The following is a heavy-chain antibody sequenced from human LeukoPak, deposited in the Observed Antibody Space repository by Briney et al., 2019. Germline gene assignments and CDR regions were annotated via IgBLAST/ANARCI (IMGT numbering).Heavy chain of an antibody. D-gene: IGHD1-26*01. V-gene: IGHV3-9*01. CDR1: GFTFDDYA. J-gene: IGHJ4*02. CDR2: ISWNSGSI. CDR3: AKEGAALFDY. Sequence: PGRSLRLSCAASGFTFDDYAMHWVRQAPGKGLEWVSGISWNSGSIGYADSVKGRFTISRDNAKNSLYLQMNSLRAEDTALYYCAKEGAALFDYWRQGTLVTVSS.